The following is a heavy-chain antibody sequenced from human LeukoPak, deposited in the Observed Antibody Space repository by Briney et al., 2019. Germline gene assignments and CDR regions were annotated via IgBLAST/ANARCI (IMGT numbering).Heavy chain of an antibody. V-gene: IGHV1-2*02. D-gene: IGHD2-2*03. Sequence: ASVSVSCKASGYTFTGYYMHWVRQAPGQGLEWMGWINPNSGGTNYAQKFQGRVTMTRDTSISTAYMELSRLRSDDTAVYYCARLLRVGYCSTTTCNWFDPWGQGTLVTVSS. J-gene: IGHJ5*02. CDR1: GYTFTGYY. CDR3: ARLLRVGYCSTTTCNWFDP. CDR2: INPNSGGT.